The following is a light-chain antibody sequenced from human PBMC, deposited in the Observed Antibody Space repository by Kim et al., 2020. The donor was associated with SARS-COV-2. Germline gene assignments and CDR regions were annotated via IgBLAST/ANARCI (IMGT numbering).Light chain of an antibody. V-gene: IGKV1-5*01. Sequence: SASVGDTVTITGRASQTINAYVAWYQQRPAKAPKLLIFDASTLESGVPPRFSGSRSGTEVTLTISSLQPDDFATYYCQQYISWPYTFGQGTKLEI. CDR1: QTINAY. CDR2: DAS. CDR3: QQYISWPYT. J-gene: IGKJ2*01.